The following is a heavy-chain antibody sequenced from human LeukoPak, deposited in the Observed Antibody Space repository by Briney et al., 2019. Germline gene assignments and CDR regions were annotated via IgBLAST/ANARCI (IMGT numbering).Heavy chain of an antibody. J-gene: IGHJ6*03. CDR2: IDVRGDSI. Sequence: AGGSLRLSCAASGFIFSDYYMTWIRQAPGKRLEWVAHIDVRGDSILYADSVKGRFTISRDSAKNSLYLQMNSLRAEDTAVYYCAREDNVWNLLYNYYMDVWGKGTTVTVSS. D-gene: IGHD1-1*01. CDR3: AREDNVWNLLYNYYMDV. V-gene: IGHV3-11*01. CDR1: GFIFSDYY.